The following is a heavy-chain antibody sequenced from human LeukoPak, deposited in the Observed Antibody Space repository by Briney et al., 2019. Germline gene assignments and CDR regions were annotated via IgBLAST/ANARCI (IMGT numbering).Heavy chain of an antibody. CDR1: GGTFSSYA. CDR2: IIPIFGTA. V-gene: IGHV1-69*05. CDR3: ARDLGAVAGI. D-gene: IGHD6-19*01. Sequence: ASVKVSCKASGGTFSSYAISWVRQAPGQGLEWMGGIIPIFGTANYAQKFQGRVTITTDESTSTAYMELSSLRSEGTAVYYCARDLGAVAGIWGQGTLVTVSS. J-gene: IGHJ4*02.